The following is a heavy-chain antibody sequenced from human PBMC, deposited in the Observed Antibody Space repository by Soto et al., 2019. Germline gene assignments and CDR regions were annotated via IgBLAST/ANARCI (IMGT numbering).Heavy chain of an antibody. CDR2: IYYSGST. Sequence: QLQLQESGPGLVKPSETLSLTCTVSGGSISSSSYYWGWIRQPPGKGLEWIGSIYYSGSTYYNPSLKSRVTISVDTSKNQFSLKLSSVTAADTAVYYCARHQGAVAGPEDYFDYWGQGTLVTVSS. CDR1: GGSISSSSYY. CDR3: ARHQGAVAGPEDYFDY. D-gene: IGHD6-19*01. J-gene: IGHJ4*02. V-gene: IGHV4-39*01.